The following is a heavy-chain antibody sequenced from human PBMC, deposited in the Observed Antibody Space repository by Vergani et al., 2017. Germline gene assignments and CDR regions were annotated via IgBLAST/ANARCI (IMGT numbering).Heavy chain of an antibody. CDR2: IIPILGIA. V-gene: IGHV1-69*04. J-gene: IGHJ4*02. CDR1: GGTFSSYA. Sequence: QVQLVQSGAEVKKPGSSVKVSCKASGGTFSSYAISWVRQAPGQGLEWMGRIIPILGIANYAQQFPGRVTITADKSTSTAYMELSSLRSEDTAVYYCARGRIAVAGTFDYWGQGTLVTGTS. CDR3: ARGRIAVAGTFDY. D-gene: IGHD6-19*01.